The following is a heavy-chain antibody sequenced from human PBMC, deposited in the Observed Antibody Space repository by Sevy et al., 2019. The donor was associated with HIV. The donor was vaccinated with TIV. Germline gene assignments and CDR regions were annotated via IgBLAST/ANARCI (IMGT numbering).Heavy chain of an antibody. CDR1: GFTFSSYD. CDR3: AKGTARFLEWSRTQYFDY. V-gene: IGHV3-23*01. J-gene: IGHJ4*02. D-gene: IGHD3-3*01. CDR2: ISGSGGST. Sequence: GGSLRLSCAASGFTFSSYDMSWVRQAPGKGLEWVSAISGSGGSTYYADSVKGRFTISRDNSKNTLYLQMNSLRAEDTAVYYCAKGTARFLEWSRTQYFDYWGQGTLVTVSS.